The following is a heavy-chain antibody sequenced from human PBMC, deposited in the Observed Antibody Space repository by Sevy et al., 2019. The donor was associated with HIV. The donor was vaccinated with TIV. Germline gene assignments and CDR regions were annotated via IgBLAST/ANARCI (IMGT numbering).Heavy chain of an antibody. CDR1: GGSITTTDYY. D-gene: IGHD3-16*01. Sequence: SETLSLTCTVSGGSITTTDYYWSWIRQSPRKGLEWIGYIHYSGRTYYNPSLKSRVTMSVDTSRNQFSLRLNSVTATDPAVYYCARGVGGPGVMITFGGVKYAFDFWGQWRTVTVSS. J-gene: IGHJ3*01. CDR2: IHYSGRT. CDR3: ARGVGGPGVMITFGGVKYAFDF. V-gene: IGHV4-30-4*01.